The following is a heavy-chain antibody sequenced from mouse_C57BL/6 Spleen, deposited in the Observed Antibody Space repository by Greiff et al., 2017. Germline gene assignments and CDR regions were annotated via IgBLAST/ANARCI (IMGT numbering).Heavy chain of an antibody. J-gene: IGHJ4*01. CDR1: GFTFSDYY. CDR2: INYDGSST. CDR3: ARSDYYSNSGAMDY. D-gene: IGHD2-5*01. V-gene: IGHV5-16*01. Sequence: EVKLMESEGGLVQPGSSMKLSCTASGFTFSDYYMAWVRQVPEKGLEWVANINYDGSSTYYLDSLKSRFIISRDNAKNILYLQMSSLKSEDTATYYCARSDYYSNSGAMDYWGQGTSVTVSS.